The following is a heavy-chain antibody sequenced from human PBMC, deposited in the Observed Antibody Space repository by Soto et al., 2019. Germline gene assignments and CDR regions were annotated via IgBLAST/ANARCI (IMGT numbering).Heavy chain of an antibody. CDR1: GFTFSSYA. Sequence: EVQLLESGGGLVQSGGSLRLSCAASGFTFSSYAMSWVRQAPGKGLEWVSAIGGSGGRTHYADSVKGRFTISRDNFTKALYLQVNSLRAEDTAVYYCAKEATVVVTAPFHYWGQGTLVTVSS. CDR3: AKEATVVVTAPFHY. D-gene: IGHD2-21*02. V-gene: IGHV3-23*01. J-gene: IGHJ4*02. CDR2: IGGSGGRT.